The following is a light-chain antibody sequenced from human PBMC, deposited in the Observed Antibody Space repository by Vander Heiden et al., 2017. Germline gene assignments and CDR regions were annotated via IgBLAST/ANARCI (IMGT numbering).Light chain of an antibody. CDR1: SSNIENNA. CDR3: AAWDDSLNGWV. J-gene: IGLJ2*01. V-gene: IGLV1-36*01. CDR2: YDD. Sequence: QSVLTQPPSVSEAPSQRVTISCSGRSSNIENNAVNWYQQLPGKAPKFLIYYDDLLPSGVSDRFSGSKSGTSASLAISGLQSEDEADYSCAAWDDSLNGWVFGGGTKLTVL.